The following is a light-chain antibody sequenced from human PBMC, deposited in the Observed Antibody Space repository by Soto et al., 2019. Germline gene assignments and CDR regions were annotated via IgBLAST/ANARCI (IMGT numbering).Light chain of an antibody. J-gene: IGKJ4*01. V-gene: IGKV1-12*01. CDR1: QDIGNS. CDR2: TAS. CDR3: QQAKSFPLT. Sequence: DIQMTQSPSSVSASVGDRVTITCRASQDIGNSLAWYQKKPGKAPILLIYTASGLQSGVPSRFSGGGSGTDFTLIISGLQPDDFATYYCQQAKSFPLTFGGGTKVDI.